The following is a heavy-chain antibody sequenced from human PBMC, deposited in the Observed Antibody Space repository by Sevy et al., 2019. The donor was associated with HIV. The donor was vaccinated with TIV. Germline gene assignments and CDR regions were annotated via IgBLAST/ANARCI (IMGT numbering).Heavy chain of an antibody. CDR2: IRSRAKNYVT. V-gene: IGHV3-73*01. CDR3: TSGGFSQKTGLYVDY. Sequence: GGSLRLSCAASGVTFSGSAIHWVRQPSGKGLEWVGRIRSRAKNYVTEYGAPVKGRFSISRDDSKNTTYLQMNSLKTEDTAIYFCTSGGFSQKTGLYVDYWGPGTLVTVSS. CDR1: GVTFSGSA. D-gene: IGHD3-10*01. J-gene: IGHJ4*02.